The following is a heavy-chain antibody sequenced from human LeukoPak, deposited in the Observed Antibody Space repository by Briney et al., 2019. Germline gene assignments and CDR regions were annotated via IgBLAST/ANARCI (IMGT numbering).Heavy chain of an antibody. V-gene: IGHV3-30-3*01. D-gene: IGHD2-15*01. J-gene: IGHJ4*02. CDR1: GFTFSAYA. CDR3: ARDPHPYCSGGRCYDFFGR. Sequence: PGGSLRLSCAASGFTFSAYAIRWVRQAPGKGLEWVAVISYDGSNKYYAHPVKRRSTISRTNSKTTLHLKMTSLRAEDTAVYYCARDPHPYCSGGRCYDFFGRWGQGTLVTVSS. CDR2: ISYDGSNK.